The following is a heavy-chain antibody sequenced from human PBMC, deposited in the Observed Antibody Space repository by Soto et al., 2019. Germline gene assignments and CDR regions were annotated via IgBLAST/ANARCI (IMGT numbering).Heavy chain of an antibody. Sequence: QVQLVQSGAAVKKPGASVKVSCKASGYTFTSYGISWVRQAPGQGLEWMGWISAYNGNTNYAQKLQGRVTMTTDTATSSAYMELSSLRSDDTAVDYCAGLCSGYFSFDYWCEGTLVVVSS. CDR3: AGLCSGYFSFDY. V-gene: IGHV1-18*01. D-gene: IGHD3-3*01. J-gene: IGHJ4*02. CDR2: ISAYNGNT. CDR1: GYTFTSYG.